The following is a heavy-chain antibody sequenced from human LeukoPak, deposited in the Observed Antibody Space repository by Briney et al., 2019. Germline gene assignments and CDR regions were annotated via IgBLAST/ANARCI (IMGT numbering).Heavy chain of an antibody. CDR3: ARDRALVPAAKGGNYMDV. V-gene: IGHV3-64*01. D-gene: IGHD2-2*01. J-gene: IGHJ6*03. Sequence: GGSLRLSCAASGFTLSSYAMHWVRQAPGKGLEYVSAISSNGGSTYYANSVKGRFTISRDNSKNTLYLQMGSLRAEDMAVYYCARDRALVPAAKGGNYMDVWGKGTTVTVSS. CDR2: ISSNGGST. CDR1: GFTLSSYA.